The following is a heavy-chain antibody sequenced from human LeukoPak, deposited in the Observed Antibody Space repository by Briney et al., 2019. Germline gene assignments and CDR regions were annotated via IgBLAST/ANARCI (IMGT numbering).Heavy chain of an antibody. CDR2: IYYSGST. D-gene: IGHD6-19*01. Sequence: SETLSLTCTVSGGSISSYYWSWIRQPPGKGLEWIGYIYYSGSTNYNPSLKSRVTISVDTSKNQFSLKLSSVTAADTAVYYCARVGRASVADYFDYWGQGILVTVSS. V-gene: IGHV4-59*01. J-gene: IGHJ4*02. CDR1: GGSISSYY. CDR3: ARVGRASVADYFDY.